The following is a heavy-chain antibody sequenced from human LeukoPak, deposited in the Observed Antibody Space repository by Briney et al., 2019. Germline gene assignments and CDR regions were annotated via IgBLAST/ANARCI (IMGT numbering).Heavy chain of an antibody. J-gene: IGHJ6*03. D-gene: IGHD5-18*01. CDR3: ARDRAYSYGHTYYYYMDV. CDR2: IYYSGST. Sequence: SETLSLTCTVSGGSISSYYWSWIRQPPGKGLEWIGYIYYSGSTNYNPSLKSRVTISVDTSKNQFSLKLSSVTPADTAVYYCARDRAYSYGHTYYYYMDVWGKGTTVTVSS. V-gene: IGHV4-59*01. CDR1: GGSISSYY.